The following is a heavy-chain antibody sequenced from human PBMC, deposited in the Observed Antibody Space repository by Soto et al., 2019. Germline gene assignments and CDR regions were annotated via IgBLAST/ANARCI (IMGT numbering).Heavy chain of an antibody. V-gene: IGHV1-69*12. CDR2: IIPIFGTA. CDR1: GGTFSSYA. CDR3: ARGGQPYYYYGMDV. Sequence: QVQLVQSGAEVKKPGSSVKVSCKASGGTFSSYAISWVRQAPGQGLEWMGGIIPIFGTANYAQKFQGRVTITADESTSTAYRELSSLRSEDTAVYYCARGGQPYYYYGMDVWGQGTTVTVSS. J-gene: IGHJ6*02.